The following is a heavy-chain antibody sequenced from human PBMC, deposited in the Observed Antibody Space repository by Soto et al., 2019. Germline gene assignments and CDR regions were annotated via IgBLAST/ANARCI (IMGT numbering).Heavy chain of an antibody. CDR1: GYTFTSYG. CDR2: ISAYNGNT. D-gene: IGHD1-26*01. V-gene: IGHV1-18*01. J-gene: IGHJ5*02. Sequence: ASVKVSCKASGYTFTSYGISWVRQAPGQGLEWMGRISAYNGNTNYAQRLQGRVTMTTDTSTSTAYMELRSLRSDGTAVYYCARVVGALGHWFDPWGQGTLVTVS. CDR3: ARVVGALGHWFDP.